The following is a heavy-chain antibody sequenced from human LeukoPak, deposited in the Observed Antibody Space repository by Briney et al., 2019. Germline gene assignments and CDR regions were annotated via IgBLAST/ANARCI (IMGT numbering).Heavy chain of an antibody. CDR3: ARDRSSGTFDSFGV. J-gene: IGHJ3*01. V-gene: IGHV1-69*13. CDR1: GGTFSNYA. D-gene: IGHD1-26*01. CDR2: IIPSFGPP. Sequence: ASVKVSCKASGGTFSNYAFSWVRQSPRQGLEWMGGIIPSFGPPNNAQKFQDRDTITADESKSTVHMELSSLTSDDTAIYYCARDRSSGTFDSFGVWGPGTLVTVSS.